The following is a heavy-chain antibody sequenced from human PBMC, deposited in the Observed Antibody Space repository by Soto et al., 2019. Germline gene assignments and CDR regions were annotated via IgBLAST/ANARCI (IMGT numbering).Heavy chain of an antibody. CDR1: GFTFSTYS. CDR2: ISRTSYNT. D-gene: IGHD3-10*01. Sequence: EVELVESGGGLVQPGGSLRLSCAASGFTFSTYSMNWVRQAPGKVLEWVSYISRTSYNTYYADTVKGRFTISRDNGKNSVLLQMNILRDEETGVYYCARGVVLWFGEYGCGMDVWGQGTTVTVS. V-gene: IGHV3-48*02. CDR3: ARGVVLWFGEYGCGMDV. J-gene: IGHJ6*02.